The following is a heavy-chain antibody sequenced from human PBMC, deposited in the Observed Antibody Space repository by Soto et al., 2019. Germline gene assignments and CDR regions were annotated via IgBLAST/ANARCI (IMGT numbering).Heavy chain of an antibody. CDR3: ARLHCSGGSCYARAPAGMDV. CDR1: GGSVSSSTYY. V-gene: IGHV4-39*01. Sequence: QLQLQESGPGLVRPSETLSLTCTVSGGSVSSSTYYWGWIRQPPGKGLEWIGTIYYSGNTYYNPYLKSRVTISVDMSKNQFSLRLSSVTAADTADYYCARLHCSGGSCYARAPAGMDVWGQGSTVIVSS. CDR2: IYYSGNT. J-gene: IGHJ6*02. D-gene: IGHD2-15*01.